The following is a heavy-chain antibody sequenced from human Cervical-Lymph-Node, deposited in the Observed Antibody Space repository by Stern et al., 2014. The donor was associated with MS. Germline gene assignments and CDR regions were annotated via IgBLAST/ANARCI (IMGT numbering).Heavy chain of an antibody. CDR3: AREYAYYSNSAGY. CDR2: IIPTFATP. D-gene: IGHD3-10*01. CDR1: GGTFSSYE. J-gene: IGHJ4*02. Sequence: QVQLVQSGAGVKQPGSSVKVSCKASGGTFSSYEITWVRQAPGQGLAWMGGIIPTFATPTYAQKFQDRVTISADESKNTAYLELNGLKSDDTAIYFCAREYAYYSNSAGYWGQGTLVTVSS. V-gene: IGHV1-69*01.